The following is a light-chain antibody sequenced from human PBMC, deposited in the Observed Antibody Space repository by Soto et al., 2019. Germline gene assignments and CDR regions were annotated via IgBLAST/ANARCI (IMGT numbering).Light chain of an antibody. Sequence: DIQMTQSPSTLSGSVGDRVTITCRATQTIDTRLAWYQQKPGEAPKLLIYAASSLQSGVPSRFSGSGSGTDFTLTISSLQPEDSATYYCQQSNSFPLTFGGGTKVDIK. V-gene: IGKV1-12*01. J-gene: IGKJ4*01. CDR1: QTIDTR. CDR2: AAS. CDR3: QQSNSFPLT.